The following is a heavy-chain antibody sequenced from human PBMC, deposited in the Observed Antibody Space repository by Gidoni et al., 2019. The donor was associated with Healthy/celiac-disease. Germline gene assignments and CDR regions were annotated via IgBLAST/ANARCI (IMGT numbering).Heavy chain of an antibody. Sequence: QVQLVESGGGVVQPGRSLRLSCAAAGFTFSSYGMHWVPQAPGKGLEWVAVIWYEGSNKYYADSVKGRFTISRDNSKNTLYLQMNSLRAEDTAVYYCARPVRVGATTDAFDIWGQGTMVTVSS. D-gene: IGHD1-26*01. V-gene: IGHV3-33*01. CDR2: IWYEGSNK. CDR3: ARPVRVGATTDAFDI. J-gene: IGHJ3*02. CDR1: GFTFSSYG.